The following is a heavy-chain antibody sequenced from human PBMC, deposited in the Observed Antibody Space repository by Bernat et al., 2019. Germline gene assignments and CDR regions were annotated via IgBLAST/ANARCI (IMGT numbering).Heavy chain of an antibody. CDR1: GFTVSSNF. J-gene: IGHJ2*01. V-gene: IGHV3-53*02. CDR2: IYSGGHT. CDR3: ARDPSDYGEGYFDL. D-gene: IGHD4-17*01. Sequence: EVQLVETGGGLIQPGGSLRLSCAASGFTVSSNFMSWVRQAPGKGLEGVSVIYSGGHTKYADSVKGRFTISRDNSKNTLYLQMNSLRVEDTAVYYCARDPSDYGEGYFDLWGRGTLVTVSA.